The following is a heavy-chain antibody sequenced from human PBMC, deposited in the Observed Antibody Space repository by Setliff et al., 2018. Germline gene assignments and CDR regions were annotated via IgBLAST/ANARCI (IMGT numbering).Heavy chain of an antibody. CDR3: ARATAPIVVKDAFDI. D-gene: IGHD3-22*01. CDR1: GFTFSSYE. Sequence: PGGSLRLSCAASGFTFSSYEMNWVRQAPGKGLEWVSYISSSGSTIYYADSVKGRFTISRDNAKNSLYLQMNSLRAEDTAVYYCARATAPIVVKDAFDIWGQGTMVTVSS. V-gene: IGHV3-48*03. J-gene: IGHJ3*02. CDR2: ISSSGSTI.